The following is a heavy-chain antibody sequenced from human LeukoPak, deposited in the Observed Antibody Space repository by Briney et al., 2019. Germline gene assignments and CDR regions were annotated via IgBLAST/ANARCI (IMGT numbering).Heavy chain of an antibody. CDR1: GFTFSSYS. Sequence: GGSLRLSCAASGFTFSSYSMNWVRQAPGKGLEWVSSISSSSSYIYYADSVKGRFTISRDNAKNSLYLQMNSLRAEDTAVYYCAREIKYYYDSSGYLRLDYWGQGTLVTVSS. CDR3: AREIKYYYDSSGYLRLDY. CDR2: ISSSSSYI. D-gene: IGHD3-22*01. V-gene: IGHV3-21*01. J-gene: IGHJ4*02.